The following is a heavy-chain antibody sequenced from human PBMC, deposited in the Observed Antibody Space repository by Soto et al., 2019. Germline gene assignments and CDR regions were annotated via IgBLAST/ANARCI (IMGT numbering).Heavy chain of an antibody. Sequence: ASVKVSCKASGYTFTSYAMHWVRQAPGQRLEWMGWINAGNGNTKYSQKFQGRVTITRNTSASTAYMELSSLRSEDTAMFYCVRGSRYYYDGNDQVPDYWGQGTLVTVSS. V-gene: IGHV1-3*01. D-gene: IGHD3-22*01. CDR1: GYTFTSYA. CDR3: VRGSRYYYDGNDQVPDY. J-gene: IGHJ4*02. CDR2: INAGNGNT.